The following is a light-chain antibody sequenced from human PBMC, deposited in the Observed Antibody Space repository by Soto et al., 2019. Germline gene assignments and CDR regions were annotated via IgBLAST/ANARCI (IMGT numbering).Light chain of an antibody. CDR1: QSISSY. Sequence: IQMTQSPSSLSASVGDRVTITCRASQSISSYLNWYQQKPGKAPKLLIYAASSLQSGVPSRFSGSGSGTDFTVTISSLQPEDFATYYCKQSYSNPLTFGGGTKVAIK. CDR2: AAS. CDR3: KQSYSNPLT. J-gene: IGKJ4*01. V-gene: IGKV1-39*01.